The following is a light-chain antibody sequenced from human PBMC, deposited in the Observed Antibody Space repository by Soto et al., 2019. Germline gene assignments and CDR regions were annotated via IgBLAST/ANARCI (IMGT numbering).Light chain of an antibody. CDR2: DAS. J-gene: IGKJ2*01. CDR1: QSVGDY. V-gene: IGKV3-11*01. Sequence: EILLTQSPATLSLSLGERATLSCRASQSVGDYLAWYQQQPGQPPRLLISDASNRAAGIPARYSDSGSGTDFTLTISSLEPEDFAVYYCQQRRNLYPFGQGTKLEIK. CDR3: QQRRNLYP.